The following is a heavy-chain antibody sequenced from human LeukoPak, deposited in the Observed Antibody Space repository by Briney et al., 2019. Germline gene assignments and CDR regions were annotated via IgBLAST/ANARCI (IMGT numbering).Heavy chain of an antibody. CDR1: GYTYTSFG. CDR2: INAYNGDT. V-gene: IGHV1-18*01. CDR3: ARGWGNWNTAWFDP. Sequence: ASVKVSCKASGYTYTSFGISWLRQAPGQGLEWMGWINAYNGDTNYAQKLQGRVTMTTDTSTSTAYMEVRSLRSDDTAVYYCARGWGNWNTAWFDPWGQGTLVTVSS. J-gene: IGHJ5*02. D-gene: IGHD1-1*01.